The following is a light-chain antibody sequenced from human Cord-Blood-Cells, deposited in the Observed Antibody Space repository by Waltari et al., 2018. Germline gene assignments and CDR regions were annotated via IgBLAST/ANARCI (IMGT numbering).Light chain of an antibody. Sequence: QSALTQPASVSGSPGQSITISCTGTSSDVGGYNYVSWYQPPPGKAPKLMIYAVSKRPSGVSNRFSGSKSGNTASLTISGLQAEDEADYYCSSYTSSSTWVFGGGTKLTVL. CDR2: AVS. CDR3: SSYTSSSTWV. J-gene: IGLJ3*02. V-gene: IGLV2-14*01. CDR1: SSDVGGYNY.